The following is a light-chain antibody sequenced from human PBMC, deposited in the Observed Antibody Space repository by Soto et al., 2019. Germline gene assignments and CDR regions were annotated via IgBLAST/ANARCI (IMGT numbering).Light chain of an antibody. CDR1: SSNTGACYD. Sequence: QSVLTQPPSVSGAPGQRVTISCTGSSSNTGACYDVHWYQQLPGTAPKLLIYGNSNRPSGVPDRFSGSKSGTTASLATTGLQAEDEADYYCQSYDTSLSVVVFGGGTKLTVL. CDR3: QSYDTSLSVVV. J-gene: IGLJ2*01. CDR2: GNS. V-gene: IGLV1-40*01.